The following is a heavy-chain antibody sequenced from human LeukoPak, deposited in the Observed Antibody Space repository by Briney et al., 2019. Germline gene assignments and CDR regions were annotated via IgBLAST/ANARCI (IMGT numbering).Heavy chain of an antibody. CDR1: GFTFSTYW. CDR3: ARAPSEIGGYYPEYFRH. CDR2: IKSDGST. V-gene: IGHV3-74*01. J-gene: IGHJ1*01. D-gene: IGHD3-3*01. Sequence: PGGPLRLSCAASGFTFSTYWMHWVRQAPGKGLVWVSRIKSDGSTNYADSVKGRFTISRDNAKNTLSLQMSSLRPEDTGVYYCARAPSEIGGYYPEYFRHWGQGTLVTVSS.